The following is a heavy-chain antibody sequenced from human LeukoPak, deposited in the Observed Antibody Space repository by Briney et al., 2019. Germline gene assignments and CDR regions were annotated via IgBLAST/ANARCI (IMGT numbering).Heavy chain of an antibody. V-gene: IGHV1-18*01. CDR2: IGTFNGNT. J-gene: IGHJ4*02. CDR3: ATLAPTRYSSGWYLSRFDC. Sequence: ASVKVSCKASGYTFTNYGFTWVRQAPGQGLEWVGWIGTFNGNTNYAQKYQGRVTMTTDTSTSTAYMELSSLRSEDTAMYYCATLAPTRYSSGWYLSRFDCWGQGTLVTVSS. D-gene: IGHD6-19*01. CDR1: GYTFTNYG.